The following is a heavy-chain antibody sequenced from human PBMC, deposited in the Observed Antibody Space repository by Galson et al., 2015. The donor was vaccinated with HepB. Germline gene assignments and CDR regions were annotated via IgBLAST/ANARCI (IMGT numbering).Heavy chain of an antibody. J-gene: IGHJ4*02. V-gene: IGHV1-18*01. Sequence: SVKVSCKASINTFTTYGISWVRHAPGQGLEWLGWIGGYKGHTKYAQKFQGRISMTTDTSTTTAYMELRSLRSDDTAVYYCASAYDSWSGYLGYWGQGTLVTVSS. CDR1: INTFTTYG. CDR3: ASAYDSWSGYLGY. CDR2: IGGYKGHT. D-gene: IGHD3-3*01.